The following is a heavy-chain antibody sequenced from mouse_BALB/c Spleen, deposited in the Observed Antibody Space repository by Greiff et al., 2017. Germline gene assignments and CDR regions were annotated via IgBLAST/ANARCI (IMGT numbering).Heavy chain of an antibody. CDR3: ARGAISYFDY. Sequence: EVMLVESGGGLVKPGGSLKLSCAASGFTFSSYAMSWVRQSPEKRLEWVAEISSGGSYTYYPDTVTGRFTISRDNAKNTLYLEMSSLRSEDTAMYYCARGAISYFDYWGQGTTLTVSS. CDR2: ISSGGSYT. J-gene: IGHJ2*01. D-gene: IGHD6-2*01. CDR1: GFTFSSYA. V-gene: IGHV5-9-4*01.